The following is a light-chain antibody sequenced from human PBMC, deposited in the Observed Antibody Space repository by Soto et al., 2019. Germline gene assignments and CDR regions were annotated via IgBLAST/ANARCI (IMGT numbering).Light chain of an antibody. V-gene: IGLV2-14*01. CDR3: SSYTSSSTLYV. CDR2: DVS. Sequence: QSALTQPASVSGSPGQSITISCTGTSSDVGGYNYVSWYQQHPGKAPKLMIYDVSNRPSGVSNRFSGSKSGGAASLTISGLQAEDEADYYCSSYTSSSTLYVFGTGTKLTVL. J-gene: IGLJ1*01. CDR1: SSDVGGYNY.